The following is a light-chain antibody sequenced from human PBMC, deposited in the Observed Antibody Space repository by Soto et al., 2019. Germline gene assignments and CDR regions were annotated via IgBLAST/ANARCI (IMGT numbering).Light chain of an antibody. Sequence: DIHITHSPSTLSASVLYIFTITCRSSQSVITWLAWYQQKPGRAPKLLIYEASTLQSGVPSRFSGSGSGTDFTLTISSLQPDDVATYYCQQYNSVMWTFGQGTKVDI. J-gene: IGKJ1*01. CDR3: QQYNSVMWT. CDR2: EAS. CDR1: QSVITW. V-gene: IGKV1-5*03.